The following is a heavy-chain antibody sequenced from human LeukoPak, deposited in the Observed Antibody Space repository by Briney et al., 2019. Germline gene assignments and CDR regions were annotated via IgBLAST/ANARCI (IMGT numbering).Heavy chain of an antibody. CDR3: ARVSPNTVTTLQYFDY. D-gene: IGHD4-17*01. Sequence: SETLSLTCTVSGDSMSSSHYCWGWIRQPPGKGLEWIGSIYYSGSTYYNPSLKSRVTISVDTSKNQFSLKLSSVTAADTAVYYCARVSPNTVTTLQYFDYWGQGTLVTVSS. J-gene: IGHJ4*02. V-gene: IGHV4-39*07. CDR1: GDSMSSSHYC. CDR2: IYYSGST.